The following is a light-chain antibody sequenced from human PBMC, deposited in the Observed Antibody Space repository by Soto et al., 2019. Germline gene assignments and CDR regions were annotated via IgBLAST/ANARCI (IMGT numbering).Light chain of an antibody. CDR3: QQTYRSPFT. V-gene: IGKV1-39*01. CDR2: GAS. Sequence: DIQMTQSPSSLSAAVVDNVTRSCRPSQNTLTYLNWYQQNPGRAPKLLIFGASILQDGVPSRFSGIGSGTEFTLTITSLRPEDFATYFCQQTYRSPFTFGPGTKVDVK. CDR1: QNTLTY. J-gene: IGKJ3*01.